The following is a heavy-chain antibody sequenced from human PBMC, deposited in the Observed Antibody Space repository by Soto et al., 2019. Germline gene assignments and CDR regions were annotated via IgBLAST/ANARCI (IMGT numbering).Heavy chain of an antibody. CDR2: ISGSGGST. CDR3: AKVLGGYDSYYYYGMDV. CDR1: GFTFSSYA. J-gene: IGHJ6*02. V-gene: IGHV3-23*01. Sequence: PGGSLRLSCAASGFTFSSYAMSWVRQAPGKGLEWVSAISGSGGSTYYADSVKGRFTISRDNSKNTRYLQMNSLRAEDTAVYYCAKVLGGYDSYYYYGMDVWGHGTTVTVSS. D-gene: IGHD5-12*01.